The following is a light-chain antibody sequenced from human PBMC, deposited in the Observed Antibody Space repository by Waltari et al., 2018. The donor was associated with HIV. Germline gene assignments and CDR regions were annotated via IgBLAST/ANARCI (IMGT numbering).Light chain of an antibody. V-gene: IGLV1-47*01. CDR1: NSTLGRPF. J-gene: IGLJ1*01. CDR3: ASWDDGLRGHV. CDR2: RND. Sequence: QPDLTQPPSVSGTPGQRPTIPCSGNNSTLGRPFVYWYRQVPGTAPSLLVYRNDQRPSGVVDRFSGSRSGASASLVISGLRVDDEGDYYCASWDDGLRGHVFGGGTTVSV.